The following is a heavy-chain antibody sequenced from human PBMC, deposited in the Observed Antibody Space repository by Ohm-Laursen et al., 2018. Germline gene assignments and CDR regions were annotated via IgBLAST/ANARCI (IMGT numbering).Heavy chain of an antibody. J-gene: IGHJ5*01. CDR1: GGSVNTSTYY. V-gene: IGHV4-39*01. D-gene: IGHD3-9*01. Sequence: GTLSLTCTVSGGSVNTSTYYWGWIRQPPGKGLEWIGSISGSTIYNPSLKSRVTISVDRSKNQFSLKMSSLTAADTAVYYCARHVLRYQKGWFDSWGQGTLVTVSP. CDR2: ISGST. CDR3: ARHVLRYQKGWFDS.